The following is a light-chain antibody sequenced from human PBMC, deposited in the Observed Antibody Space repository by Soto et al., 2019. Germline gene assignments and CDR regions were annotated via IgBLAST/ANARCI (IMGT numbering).Light chain of an antibody. CDR3: SSYTSSGPLVV. CDR2: EVS. V-gene: IGLV2-14*01. CDR1: SSDVGGYRY. J-gene: IGLJ2*01. Sequence: QSALTQPASVSGSPGQSITISCTGTSSDVGGYRYVSWYQQFPDKAPKLMIYEVSNRPSGVSSRFSGSKSGNTASLTISGLQAEDEADYYCSSYTSSGPLVVFGGGTK.